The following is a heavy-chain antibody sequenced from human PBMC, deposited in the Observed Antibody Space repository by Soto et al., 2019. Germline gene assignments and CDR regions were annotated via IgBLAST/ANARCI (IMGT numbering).Heavy chain of an antibody. V-gene: IGHV3-9*01. D-gene: IGHD6-13*01. Sequence: GGSLRLSFAASGFTFDDYAMHWVRQVPGKGLEWVGGINWNSGSIGYGDSVKGRFAISRDNAKNSLHLQMNSLSAEDTAFYYCVKDESINWYSGHFGXWGQGTLVTVSX. CDR1: GFTFDDYA. CDR3: VKDESINWYSGHFGX. J-gene: IGHJ1*01. CDR2: INWNSGSI.